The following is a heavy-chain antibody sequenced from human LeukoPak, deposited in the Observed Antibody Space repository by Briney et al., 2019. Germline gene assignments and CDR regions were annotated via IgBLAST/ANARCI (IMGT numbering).Heavy chain of an antibody. D-gene: IGHD2-2*01. CDR2: ISAYNGNT. V-gene: IGHV1-18*01. Sequence: GASVNVSCKASGYTFTNYGISWVRQAPGQGPEWMGWISAYNGNTNYAQKFQGRVTMTTDTSTSTAYMELRSLRSDDTAVYYCARDLKYCSSTSCYDNGGYYFDYWGQGTLVTVSS. J-gene: IGHJ4*02. CDR3: ARDLKYCSSTSCYDNGGYYFDY. CDR1: GYTFTNYG.